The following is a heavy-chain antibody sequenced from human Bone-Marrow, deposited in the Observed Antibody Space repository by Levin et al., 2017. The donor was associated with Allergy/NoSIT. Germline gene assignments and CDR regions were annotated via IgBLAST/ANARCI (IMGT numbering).Heavy chain of an antibody. V-gene: IGHV3-21*04. Sequence: GGSLRLSCVASGSSISSHSLNWVRQAPGKGLEWVASMSSSSRYIYYGDSVKGRFIISRDNAENTLYLEMNRLRAEDTAVYYCARERDFYGSGTMRYFDSWGQGTLVTFSS. J-gene: IGHJ4*02. D-gene: IGHD3-10*01. CDR3: ARERDFYGSGTMRYFDS. CDR2: MSSSSRYI. CDR1: GSSISSHS.